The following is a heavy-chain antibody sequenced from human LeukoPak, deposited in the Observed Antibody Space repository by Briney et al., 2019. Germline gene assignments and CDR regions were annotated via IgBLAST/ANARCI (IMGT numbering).Heavy chain of an antibody. V-gene: IGHV3-30*02. J-gene: IGHJ4*02. Sequence: GGSLRLSCAASGINFRSSGVHWVRQAPGKGLEWVTFIQNDGSDKYYAASVKGRFTISRDNSKNTVYLHMASLRADDTALYYCAREGGRAVPGRFDQWGQGTLVTVSS. D-gene: IGHD6-13*01. CDR2: IQNDGSDK. CDR1: GINFRSSG. CDR3: AREGGRAVPGRFDQ.